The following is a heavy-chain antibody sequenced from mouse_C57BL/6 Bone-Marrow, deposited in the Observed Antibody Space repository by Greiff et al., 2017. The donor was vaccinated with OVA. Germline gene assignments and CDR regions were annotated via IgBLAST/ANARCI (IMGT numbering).Heavy chain of an antibody. CDR2: IYPRSGNT. J-gene: IGHJ3*01. CDR1: GYTFTSYG. CDR3: ARKPLYYGSSPWFAY. Sequence: QVQLQQSGAELARPGASVKLSCKASGYTFTSYGISWVKQRTGQGLEWIGEIYPRSGNTYYNEKFKGKATLTADKSSSTAYMELRSLSSEDSAVYFGARKPLYYGSSPWFAYWGQGTLVTVSA. D-gene: IGHD1-1*01. V-gene: IGHV1-81*01.